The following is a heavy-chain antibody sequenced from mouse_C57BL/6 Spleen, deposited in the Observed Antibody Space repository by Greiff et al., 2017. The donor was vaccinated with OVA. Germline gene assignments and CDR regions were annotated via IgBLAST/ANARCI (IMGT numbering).Heavy chain of an antibody. CDR2: IDPSDSYT. CDR3: ARRGGLRRGYFDD. V-gene: IGHV1-59*01. Sequence: QVQLQQPGAELVRPGTSVKLSCKASGYTFTSYWMHWVKQRPGQGLEWIGVIDPSDSYTNYNQKFKGKATLTVDTSSSTAYMQLSSLTSEDSAVYYCARRGGLRRGYFDDWGQGTTLTVSS. D-gene: IGHD3-3*01. CDR1: GYTFTSYW. J-gene: IGHJ2*01.